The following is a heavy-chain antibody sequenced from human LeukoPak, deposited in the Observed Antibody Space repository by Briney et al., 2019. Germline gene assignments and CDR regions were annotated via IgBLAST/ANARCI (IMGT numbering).Heavy chain of an antibody. CDR3: AKTEMATIFRSGNY. CDR2: IRYDGSNK. Sequence: GGSLRLSCAASGFTFSSYGMRWVRQAPGKGLEWVAFIRYDGSNKYYADSVKGRFTISRDNSKNTLYLQMNSLRAEDTAVYYCAKTEMATIFRSGNYWGQGTLVTVSS. V-gene: IGHV3-30*02. D-gene: IGHD5-24*01. J-gene: IGHJ4*02. CDR1: GFTFSSYG.